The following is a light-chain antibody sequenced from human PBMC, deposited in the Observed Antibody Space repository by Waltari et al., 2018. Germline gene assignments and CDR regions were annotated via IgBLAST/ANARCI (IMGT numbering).Light chain of an antibody. CDR2: EVS. Sequence: QSALTQPASVSGSPGQSITISCTGTSSDVGGYNHVSWYQHHPGKAPKLMIFEVSNRPSGVSNRFSGSKSGNTASLTISGLQAEDEADYYCSSYTSSIYPVVFGGGTKLTVL. V-gene: IGLV2-14*01. CDR3: SSYTSSIYPVV. J-gene: IGLJ2*01. CDR1: SSDVGGYNH.